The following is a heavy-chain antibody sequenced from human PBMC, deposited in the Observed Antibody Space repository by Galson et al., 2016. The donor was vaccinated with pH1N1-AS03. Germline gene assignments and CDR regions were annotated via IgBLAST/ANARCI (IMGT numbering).Heavy chain of an antibody. CDR3: ARDGQLWPHYYPLDV. J-gene: IGHJ6*02. CDR2: IYYSGTT. V-gene: IGHV4-61*01. D-gene: IGHD3-22*01. Sequence: LSLTCSVSGAPITSGSHYWTWIRQLPGKGLEWVGYIYYSGTTKFNPSLATRVTMSVDRSKSQFSLNLMSVTAADTAVYYCARDGQLWPHYYPLDVWGQGTTVTVSS. CDR1: GAPITSGSHY.